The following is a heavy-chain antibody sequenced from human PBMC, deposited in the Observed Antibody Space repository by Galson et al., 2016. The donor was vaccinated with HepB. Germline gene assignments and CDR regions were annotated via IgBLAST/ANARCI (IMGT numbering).Heavy chain of an antibody. Sequence: TLSLTCTVSGGSISSGSYYWSWIRQPAGKGLEWIGRFYTSGSIDYNPSLKSRVTISVATSKTQFSLKLSSVTAADTAVYYCARDPRAPPRFDHWGQGTLVTVSS. CDR1: GGSISSGSYY. J-gene: IGHJ4*02. CDR3: ARDPRAPPRFDH. CDR2: FYTSGSI. V-gene: IGHV4-61*02.